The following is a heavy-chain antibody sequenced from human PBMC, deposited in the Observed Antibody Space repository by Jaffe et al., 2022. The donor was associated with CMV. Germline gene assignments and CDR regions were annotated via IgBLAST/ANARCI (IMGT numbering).Heavy chain of an antibody. Sequence: EVQLVQSGAEVKKPGESLNISCKASGYTFTTYWIGWVRQMPGKGLEWMGIIYPGDSDTRFSPSFQGQVTLSVDKSVSTAYLKWSTLKASDTAIYYCVRHGRNLELIEFWGQGTLVTVST. V-gene: IGHV5-51*01. CDR1: GYTFTTYW. J-gene: IGHJ4*02. CDR2: IYPGDSDT. D-gene: IGHD3-22*01. CDR3: VRHGRNLELIEF.